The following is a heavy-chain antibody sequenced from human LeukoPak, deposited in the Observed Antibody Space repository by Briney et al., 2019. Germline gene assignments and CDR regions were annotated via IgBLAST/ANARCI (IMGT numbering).Heavy chain of an antibody. Sequence: PGGSLRLSCSAFGFTFGDYAFHWVRQAPGKGLEWLAFIRYDGSDSYYADSVKGRFTISRDNSKKTLYLQMDSLRTEDTAVYYCARDQYYYGSGSFNWFDPWGQGTLVTVSS. CDR3: ARDQYYYGSGSFNWFDP. V-gene: IGHV3-30*02. CDR2: IRYDGSDS. CDR1: GFTFGDYA. J-gene: IGHJ5*02. D-gene: IGHD3-10*01.